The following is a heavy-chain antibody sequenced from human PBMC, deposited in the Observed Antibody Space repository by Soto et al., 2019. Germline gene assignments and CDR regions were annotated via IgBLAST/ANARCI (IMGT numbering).Heavy chain of an antibody. CDR2: ISSSSSYI. D-gene: IGHD3-10*01. CDR1: GFTFSSYS. J-gene: IGHJ3*02. CDR3: ARDGFVRAFDI. V-gene: IGHV3-21*01. Sequence: GGSLRLSCAASGFTFSSYSMNWVRQAPGKGLEWVSSISSSSSYIYYADSVKGRFTISRDNAKNSLHLQMNSLRAEDTAVYYCARDGFVRAFDIWGQGTMVTVSS.